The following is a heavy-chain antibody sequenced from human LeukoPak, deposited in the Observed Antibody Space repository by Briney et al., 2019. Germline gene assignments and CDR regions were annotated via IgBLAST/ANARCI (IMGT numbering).Heavy chain of an antibody. CDR1: GFTFSSYG. D-gene: IGHD6-13*01. J-gene: IGHJ4*02. CDR3: ARVRIAAAGYFDY. Sequence: PGRSLRLSCAASGFTFSSYGMHWVRQAPGKGLEWVAVIGYDGSNKYYADSVKGRFTISRDNSKNTLYLQMNSLRAEDTAVYYCARVRIAAAGYFDYWGQGTLVTVSS. CDR2: IGYDGSNK. V-gene: IGHV3-33*01.